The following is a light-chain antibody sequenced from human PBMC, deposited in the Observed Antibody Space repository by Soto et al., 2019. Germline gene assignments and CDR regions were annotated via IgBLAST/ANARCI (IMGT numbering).Light chain of an antibody. V-gene: IGKV3-15*01. CDR3: QQYDSTVWT. Sequence: EMGMTQSPATLSVSPGEGVTLSCRASQSMTTKLAWYQQKPGQAPRLLIHGTFTRATGIPDRFSGSGSGTDFTLTIRRLEPEDFAVYYCQQYDSTVWTFGQGTKVDIK. J-gene: IGKJ1*01. CDR1: QSMTTK. CDR2: GTF.